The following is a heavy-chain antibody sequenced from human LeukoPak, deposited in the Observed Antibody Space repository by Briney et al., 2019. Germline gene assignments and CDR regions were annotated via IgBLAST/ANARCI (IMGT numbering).Heavy chain of an antibody. Sequence: GGSLRLSCAASGFTFNSYSMNWVRQAPGKGLEWVSSISGSNSYIYYADSIKGRFTISRDNAKNSLYLQMNSLRAEDTALYYCARGGRLTMIWNGAFDIWGQGTMVTVSS. V-gene: IGHV3-21*04. CDR1: GFTFNSYS. CDR2: ISGSNSYI. D-gene: IGHD3-22*01. J-gene: IGHJ3*02. CDR3: ARGGRLTMIWNGAFDI.